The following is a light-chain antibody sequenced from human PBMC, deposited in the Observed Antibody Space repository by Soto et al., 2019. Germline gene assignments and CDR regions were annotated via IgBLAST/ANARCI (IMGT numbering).Light chain of an antibody. J-gene: IGKJ1*01. Sequence: DIQMTQSPYSLSASVGDRVTITCRASQSISDFLNWYQQKPGKAPKLLIYAASTLQSGVPSRFRGSGSGTDFTLTISSLEPEDFATYFCQQTYSTPPTFGQGTKVEIK. V-gene: IGKV1-39*01. CDR2: AAS. CDR3: QQTYSTPPT. CDR1: QSISDF.